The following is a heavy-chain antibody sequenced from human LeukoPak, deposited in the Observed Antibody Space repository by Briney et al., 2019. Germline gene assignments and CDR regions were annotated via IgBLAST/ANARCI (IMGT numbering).Heavy chain of an antibody. CDR2: ISGSGGST. CDR3: ARIPRGYYGMDV. J-gene: IGHJ6*02. Sequence: GGSLRLSCAASGFTFSSYAMSWVRQAPGKGLEWVSAISGSGGSTYYADSVKGRFTISRDNSKNTLYLQMNSLRAEDTAVYYCARIPRGYYGMDVWGQGTTVTVSS. CDR1: GFTFSSYA. V-gene: IGHV3-23*01.